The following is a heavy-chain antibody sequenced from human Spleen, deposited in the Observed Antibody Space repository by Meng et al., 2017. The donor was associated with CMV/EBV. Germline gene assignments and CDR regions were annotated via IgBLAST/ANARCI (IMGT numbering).Heavy chain of an antibody. J-gene: IGHJ4*02. V-gene: IGHV3-74*01. Sequence: GESLKISCAASGFTFSSYWMHWVRQAPGKGLVWVSRINSDGRSTSHADSVKGRFTISRDNAKNTLYLQMNSLTAEDTAVYYCARGVTMATISPLNYWGQGTLVTVSS. CDR1: GFTFSSYW. D-gene: IGHD5-24*01. CDR3: ARGVTMATISPLNY. CDR2: INSDGRST.